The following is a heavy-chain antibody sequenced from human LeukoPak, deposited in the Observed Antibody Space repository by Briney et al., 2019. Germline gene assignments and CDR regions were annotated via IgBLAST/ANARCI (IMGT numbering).Heavy chain of an antibody. V-gene: IGHV3-33*01. CDR3: ASGRQYNTAWYFDY. Sequence: GGSLRLSCAASGFTFRNYGMHWVRQAPGKGLEWVAVIWYDGSNKYYADSVEGRFTISRDNSKNTLYLQMNSLRAEDTAVYYCASGRQYNTAWYFDYWGQGTLVTVSS. CDR1: GFTFRNYG. J-gene: IGHJ4*02. D-gene: IGHD3-3*01. CDR2: IWYDGSNK.